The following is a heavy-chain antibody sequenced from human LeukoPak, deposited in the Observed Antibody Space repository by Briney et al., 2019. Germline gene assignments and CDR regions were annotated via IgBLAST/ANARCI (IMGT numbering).Heavy chain of an antibody. Sequence: QPGGSLRLSCAASGFTFSSYGMHWVRQAPGKGLEWVAFIRYDGSNKYYADSVKGRFTISRDNSKNTLYLQMNSLRAEDTAVYYCAKGPNQMTTRDYFDYWGQGTLVTVSS. V-gene: IGHV3-30*02. CDR2: IRYDGSNK. D-gene: IGHD4-11*01. J-gene: IGHJ4*02. CDR3: AKGPNQMTTRDYFDY. CDR1: GFTFSSYG.